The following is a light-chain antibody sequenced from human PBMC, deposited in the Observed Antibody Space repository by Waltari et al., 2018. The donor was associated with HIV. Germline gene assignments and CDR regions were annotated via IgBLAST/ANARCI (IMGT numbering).Light chain of an antibody. CDR3: QQYGSSPGT. V-gene: IGKV3-20*01. Sequence: EIVLTQSPGTLSLSSVLSVTVSCRASQIVSSSYLAWYQQKPGQAPRLLIYGASSRATGIPDMFSGSGSRTDFTLTISRLEPEDFAVYYCQQYGSSPGTFGQGTKLEIK. J-gene: IGKJ2*01. CDR1: QIVSSSY. CDR2: GAS.